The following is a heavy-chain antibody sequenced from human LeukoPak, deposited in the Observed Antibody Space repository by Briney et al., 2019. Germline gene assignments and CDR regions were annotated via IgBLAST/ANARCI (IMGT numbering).Heavy chain of an antibody. J-gene: IGHJ4*02. D-gene: IGHD3-9*01. CDR1: GFTFSSYA. CDR3: ARDGEGAYYDILTGYPDY. CDR2: ISYDGSNK. V-gene: IGHV3-30*04. Sequence: GGSLRLSCAASGFTFSSYAMHWVRQAPGKGLEWVAVISYDGSNKYYADSVKGRFTISRDNSKNTLYLQMNSLRAEDMAVYYCARDGEGAYYDILTGYPDYWGQGTLVTVSS.